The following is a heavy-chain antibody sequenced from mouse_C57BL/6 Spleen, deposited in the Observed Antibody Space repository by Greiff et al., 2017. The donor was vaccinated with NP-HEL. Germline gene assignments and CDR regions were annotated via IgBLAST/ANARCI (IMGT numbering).Heavy chain of an antibody. J-gene: IGHJ4*01. Sequence: QVQLKESGAELVRPGASVKLSCKASGYTFTDYYINWVKQRPGQGLGWIARIYPGSGNTYYNEKFKGKATLTAEKSSSTAYMQLSSLTSEDSAVYFCARLGTGYYAMDYWGQGTSVTVSS. CDR3: ARLGTGYYAMDY. V-gene: IGHV1-76*01. CDR2: IYPGSGNT. CDR1: GYTFTDYY. D-gene: IGHD4-1*01.